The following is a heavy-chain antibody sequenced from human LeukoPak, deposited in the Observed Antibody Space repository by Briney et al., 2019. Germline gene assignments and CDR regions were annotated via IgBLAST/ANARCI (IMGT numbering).Heavy chain of an antibody. CDR3: ARAHMTTVTLGDY. CDR2: INPNSGVT. V-gene: IGHV1-2*02. Sequence: GASVKVSCKASGYTFIGYYIHWVRQAPGQGPEWMAWINPNSGVTNYAQKFQGRVTLTRDTPISTVYMEVSGLTSDDTAVYYCARAHMTTVTLGDYWGQGTLVTVSS. CDR1: GYTFIGYY. J-gene: IGHJ4*02. D-gene: IGHD4-17*01.